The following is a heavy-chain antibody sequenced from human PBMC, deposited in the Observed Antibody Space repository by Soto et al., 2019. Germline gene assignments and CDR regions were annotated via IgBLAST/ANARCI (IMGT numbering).Heavy chain of an antibody. CDR3: VRGIGGYFHY. J-gene: IGHJ4*02. D-gene: IGHD3-3*01. Sequence: QVQLQESGPGLVKSSQTLSLTCTVSSGSISNGGHYWRWIRQHPGKGLEWIRYIYYSGSTYYNPSLKSRVTISVDTSKNQFSLKLSSVTAADTAVYYCVRGIGGYFHYWGQGSLVTVSS. CDR1: SGSISNGGHY. CDR2: IYYSGST. V-gene: IGHV4-31*03.